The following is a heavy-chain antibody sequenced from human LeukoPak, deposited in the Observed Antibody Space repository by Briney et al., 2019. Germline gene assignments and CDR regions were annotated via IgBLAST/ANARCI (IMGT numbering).Heavy chain of an antibody. V-gene: IGHV3-53*01. CDR2: IYGAGST. CDR3: ASGGMGARKYYSDPFHY. Sequence: PGGPLRLSCAASGFTVSSNYMSWVRQTPGKGLEWVSIIYGAGSTYYADSVRGRFTISRDSSKNTVCLQMNSLRAEDTAVYYCASGGMGARKYYSDPFHYWGQGTLVTVSS. CDR1: GFTVSSNY. J-gene: IGHJ4*02. D-gene: IGHD3-10*01.